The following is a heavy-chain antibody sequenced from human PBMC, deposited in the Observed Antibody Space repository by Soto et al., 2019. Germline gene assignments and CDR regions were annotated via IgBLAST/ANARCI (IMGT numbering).Heavy chain of an antibody. J-gene: IGHJ5*02. D-gene: IGHD2-8*01. CDR2: IYYSGST. CDR1: GGSISSSSYY. Sequence: SETLSLTCTVSGGSISSSSYYWGWIRQPPGKGLEWIGSIYYSGSTYYNPSLKSRVTISVDTSKNQFSLKLSSVTAADTAVYYCAREQYCTNGVCYNWFDPCGQGTLDTV. V-gene: IGHV4-39*02. CDR3: AREQYCTNGVCYNWFDP.